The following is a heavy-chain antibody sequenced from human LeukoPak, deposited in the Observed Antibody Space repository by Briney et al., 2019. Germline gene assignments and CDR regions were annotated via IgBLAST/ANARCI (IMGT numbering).Heavy chain of an antibody. Sequence: GSLRLSCAASGFRFSDHYMDWVRQGPGKGLEWIGHNMNTYYNPSLKSRVTISIDTSKNQFSLMLSTVTAADTAIYYCATYYVNGAGRGHWGPGTLVTVSS. CDR2: NMNT. CDR1: GFRFSDHY. D-gene: IGHD2-8*01. CDR3: ATYYVNGAGRGH. J-gene: IGHJ4*02. V-gene: IGHV4-59*11.